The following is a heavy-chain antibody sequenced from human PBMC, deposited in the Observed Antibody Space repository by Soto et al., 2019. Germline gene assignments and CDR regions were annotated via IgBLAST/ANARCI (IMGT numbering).Heavy chain of an antibody. V-gene: IGHV3-21*01. CDR3: ARDDYYYDSSGYPSPFDY. CDR1: GFTFSSYS. J-gene: IGHJ4*02. CDR2: ISSRSSYI. Sequence: GGSLRLSCAASGFTFSSYSMNWVRQAPGKGLEWVSSISSRSSYIYYADSVEGRFTISRDNAKNSLYLQMNSLRAEDTAVYYCARDDYYYDSSGYPSPFDYWGQGTLVTVSS. D-gene: IGHD3-22*01.